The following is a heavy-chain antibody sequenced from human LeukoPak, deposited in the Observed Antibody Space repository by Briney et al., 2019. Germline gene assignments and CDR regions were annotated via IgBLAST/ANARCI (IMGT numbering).Heavy chain of an antibody. J-gene: IGHJ4*02. V-gene: IGHV5-10-1*01. Sequence: AESLKISCKGSGYRFTSYWISWVREMPGKGLEWMGRIDPSDSYTNYSPSFQGHVTISADKSISTAYLQWSSLKASDTAMYYSARLLAGAAAGTKSDYWGQGTLVTVSS. CDR2: IDPSDSYT. D-gene: IGHD6-13*01. CDR1: GYRFTSYW. CDR3: ARLLAGAAAGTKSDY.